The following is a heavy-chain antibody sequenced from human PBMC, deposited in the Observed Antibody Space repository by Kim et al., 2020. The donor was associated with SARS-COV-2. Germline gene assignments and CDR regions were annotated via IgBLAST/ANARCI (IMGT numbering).Heavy chain of an antibody. CDR3: ARVPGASVSAAGRRAEYFQH. CDR2: ISYDGSNK. V-gene: IGHV3-30*04. J-gene: IGHJ1*01. D-gene: IGHD6-13*01. CDR1: GFTFSSYA. Sequence: GGSLRLSCAASGFTFSSYAMHWVRQAPGKGLEWVAVISYDGSNKYYADSVKGRFTISRDNSKNTLDLQMNSLRAEDTAVYYCARVPGASVSAAGRRAEYFQHWGQGTLVTVSS.